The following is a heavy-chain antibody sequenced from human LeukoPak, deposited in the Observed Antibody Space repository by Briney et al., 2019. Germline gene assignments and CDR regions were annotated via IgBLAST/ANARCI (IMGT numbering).Heavy chain of an antibody. D-gene: IGHD6-19*01. CDR2: ISGGGGST. J-gene: IGHJ4*02. V-gene: IGHV3-23*01. CDR3: AKGLAVTANAIDY. Sequence: GGSLRLSCAASGFTFSSYAMSWVRQTPGKGLEWVSLISGGGGSTYYADSVKGRFTISRDNSKDTVYLQTNSLRAEDTALYYCAKGLAVTANAIDYWGQGTLVTVSS. CDR1: GFTFSSYA.